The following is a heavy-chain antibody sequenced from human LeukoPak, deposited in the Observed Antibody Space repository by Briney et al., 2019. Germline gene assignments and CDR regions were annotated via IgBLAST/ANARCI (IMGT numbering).Heavy chain of an antibody. CDR3: ARGGTIFGVVITHFDY. D-gene: IGHD3-3*01. CDR2: IKQDGSEK. Sequence: QPGGSLRLSCAASGFTFSSYWMSWVRQAPGKGLEWVANIKQDGSEKYYVDSVKGRFTISRDNAKNSLYLQMNSLRAEDTAVYYCARGGTIFGVVITHFDYWGQGTLVTVSS. CDR1: GFTFSSYW. J-gene: IGHJ4*02. V-gene: IGHV3-7*01.